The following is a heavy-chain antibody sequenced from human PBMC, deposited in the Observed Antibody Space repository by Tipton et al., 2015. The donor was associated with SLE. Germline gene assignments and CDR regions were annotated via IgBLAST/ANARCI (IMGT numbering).Heavy chain of an antibody. CDR2: ISSSGSYI. CDR3: ARHRDDYGIKWFDP. D-gene: IGHD4-17*01. Sequence: SLRLSCTASGFTFSDYYMSWIRQAPGKGLEWVSYISSSGSYIYYADSVKGRFTISRDNSKNTVYLQINNLRPEDTAVYYCARHRDDYGIKWFDPWGQGTLVTVSS. J-gene: IGHJ5*02. CDR1: GFTFSDYY. V-gene: IGHV3-11*04.